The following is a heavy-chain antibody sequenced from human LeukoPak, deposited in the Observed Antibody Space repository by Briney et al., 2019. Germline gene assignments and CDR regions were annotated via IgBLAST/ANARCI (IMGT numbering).Heavy chain of an antibody. CDR2: INQDGSEQ. V-gene: IGHV3-7*01. J-gene: IGHJ4*02. CDR1: GFPFSDYW. Sequence: GGSLRLFCAASGFPFSDYWMDWVRQAPGKGMEWVANINQDGSEQYYADSVKGRFTISRDNAKNSLYLQMNSLRAEDTAVYYCSRSLDYWGQGALVTVSS. CDR3: SRSLDY.